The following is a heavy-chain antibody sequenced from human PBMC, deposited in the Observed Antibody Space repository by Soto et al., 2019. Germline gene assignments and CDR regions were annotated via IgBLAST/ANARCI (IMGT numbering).Heavy chain of an antibody. CDR1: GGSISSYY. J-gene: IGHJ3*02. CDR3: ASTSSWIQLWSIHDAFDI. Sequence: TSETLSLPCTVSGGSISSYYWSWIPQPPGEGLEWIGYIYYSGSTNYNPSLKSRVTISVDTSKNQFSLKLSSVTAADTAVYYCASTSSWIQLWSIHDAFDIWGQGTMVTVS. V-gene: IGHV4-59*01. D-gene: IGHD5-18*01. CDR2: IYYSGST.